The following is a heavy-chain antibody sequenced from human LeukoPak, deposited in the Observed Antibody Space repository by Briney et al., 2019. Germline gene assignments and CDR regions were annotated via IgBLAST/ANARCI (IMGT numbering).Heavy chain of an antibody. CDR1: GFAFIGYA. D-gene: IGHD6-19*01. CDR3: ARGSPPDS. V-gene: IGHV3-30-3*01. CDR2: ISYDGSNK. Sequence: PGGSLRLSCAASGFAFIGYAMYWVRQAPGKGLEWVTVISYDGSNKYYADSVKGRFTISRDNSKNTLYLQMNSLRAEDTAVYYCARGSPPDSWGQGTLVTVSS. J-gene: IGHJ4*02.